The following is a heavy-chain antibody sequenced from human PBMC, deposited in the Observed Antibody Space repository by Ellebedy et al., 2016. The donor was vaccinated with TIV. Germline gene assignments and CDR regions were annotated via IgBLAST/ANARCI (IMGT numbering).Heavy chain of an antibody. CDR1: GFTLSDFG. CDR2: IHSRSDTI. J-gene: IGHJ4*02. Sequence: GESLKISCASSGFTLSDFGMTLLRQAPGKGLEWVSHIHSRSDTISYADSVKGRFIISRDIAKNSLHLQMNSLRAEDTAVYYCTRDPDGVYDFDYWGQGILVTVSS. CDR3: TRDPDGVYDFDY. D-gene: IGHD5/OR15-5a*01. V-gene: IGHV3-48*04.